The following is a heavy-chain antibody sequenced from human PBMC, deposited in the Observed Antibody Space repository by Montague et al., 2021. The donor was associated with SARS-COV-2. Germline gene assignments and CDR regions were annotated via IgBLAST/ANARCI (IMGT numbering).Heavy chain of an antibody. D-gene: IGHD1-26*01. V-gene: IGHV2-70*01. CDR3: ARIWGATRGDAFDI. CDR2: IDWDDDK. CDR1: GFSLSTSGMC. J-gene: IGHJ3*02. Sequence: PALVTPTQTLTLTCTFSGFSLSTSGMCVSWIRQPPGKALEWLALIDWDDDKYYSTSLKTRLTISKDTSKNQVVLTMTNMDPVDTATYYCARIWGATRGDAFDIWGQGTIVTVSS.